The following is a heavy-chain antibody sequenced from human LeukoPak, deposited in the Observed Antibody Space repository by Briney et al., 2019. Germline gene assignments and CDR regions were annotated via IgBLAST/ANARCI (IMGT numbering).Heavy chain of an antibody. J-gene: IGHJ3*01. Sequence: GGSLRLSRAASGFSFSTYWMSWVRQAPGKGLEWVAILKPDGSEKYYVDSVKGRFSISRDNAQNSLFLEMNRLGVEDTAVYYCARDGKYSSSWYYDAFNVWGQGTMVTVSS. D-gene: IGHD6-13*01. CDR2: LKPDGSEK. CDR3: ARDGKYSSSWYYDAFNV. CDR1: GFSFSTYW. V-gene: IGHV3-7*01.